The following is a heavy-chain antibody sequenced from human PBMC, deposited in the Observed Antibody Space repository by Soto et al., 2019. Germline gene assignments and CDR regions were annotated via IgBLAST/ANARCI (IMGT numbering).Heavy chain of an antibody. CDR1: GYTFTSYY. Sequence: QVQLVQSGAEVKKPGASVKVSCKASGYTFTSYYIHWVRQAPGQGLEWMGVINPSGGSTTYAQKFQDRVTMTRDTSTSTVYMELSSLRSEDTAVYYCARGRGLWLVRGVISHYFDYWGQGTLVTVSS. CDR2: INPSGGST. CDR3: ARGRGLWLVRGVISHYFDY. J-gene: IGHJ4*02. D-gene: IGHD3-10*01. V-gene: IGHV1-46*01.